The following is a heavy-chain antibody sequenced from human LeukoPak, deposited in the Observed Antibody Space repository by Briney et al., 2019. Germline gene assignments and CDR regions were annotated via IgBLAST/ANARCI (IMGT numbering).Heavy chain of an antibody. CDR1: GFTFSSYS. D-gene: IGHD1-20*01. J-gene: IGHJ4*02. CDR2: ISSSSSYI. CDR3: ASVEYNWNGVGFDY. V-gene: IGHV3-21*01. Sequence: GGSLRLSCAASGFTFSSYSMNWVRQAPGKGLEWVSSISSSSSYIYYADSVKGRFTISRDNAKNSLYLQMNSLRAEDTAVYYCASVEYNWNGVGFDYWGQGTLVTVSS.